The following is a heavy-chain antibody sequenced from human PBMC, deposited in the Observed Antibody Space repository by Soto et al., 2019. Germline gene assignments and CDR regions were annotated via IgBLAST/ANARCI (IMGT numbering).Heavy chain of an antibody. J-gene: IGHJ4*02. CDR3: ARLPRAAPYTYFDY. Sequence: ASVKVSCKASGYTFTSYGISWVRQAPGQGLEWMGWISAYNGNTNYAQKLQGRVTISVDTSKNQFSLKVSSVTAADTAVYYCARLPRAAPYTYFDYWGQGTLVTVSS. CDR1: GYTFTSYG. V-gene: IGHV1-18*01. D-gene: IGHD6-6*01. CDR2: ISAYNGNT.